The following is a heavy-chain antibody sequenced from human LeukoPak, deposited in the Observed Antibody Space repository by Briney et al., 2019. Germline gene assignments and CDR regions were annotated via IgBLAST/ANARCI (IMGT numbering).Heavy chain of an antibody. CDR1: GFTYSTYW. J-gene: IGHJ4*02. CDR2: IKQDGSVK. D-gene: IGHD6-19*01. V-gene: IGHV3-7*01. CDR3: AREGSQQWLSFDY. Sequence: GGSLRLSCAASGFTYSTYWMSWVRQAPGKGLEWVSNIKQDGSVKYYVGSVKGRFTISRDNAKNSLYLQMNSLRAEDTAVYYCAREGSQQWLSFDYWGQGTLVTVSP.